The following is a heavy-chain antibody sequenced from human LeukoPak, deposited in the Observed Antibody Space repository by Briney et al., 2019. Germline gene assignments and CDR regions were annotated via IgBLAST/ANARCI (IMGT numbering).Heavy chain of an antibody. D-gene: IGHD3-10*01. CDR1: GGSFSGGGYY. CDR2: IYYSGST. Sequence: SETLSLTCTVSGGSFSGGGYYWSWIRQHPGKGLEWIGHIYYSGSTYYNAPLKSRVTISVDTSKNQISLKLSSVTAADTAIYYCARDRYDGSPFDYWGQGTLVTVSS. J-gene: IGHJ4*02. CDR3: ARDRYDGSPFDY. V-gene: IGHV4-31*03.